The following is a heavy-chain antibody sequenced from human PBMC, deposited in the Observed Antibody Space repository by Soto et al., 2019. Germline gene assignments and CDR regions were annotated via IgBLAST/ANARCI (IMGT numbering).Heavy chain of an antibody. V-gene: IGHV3-30*18. J-gene: IGHJ4*02. Sequence: WWSXRLSWSFAVFTFVIFCMHWFRHAPGKGLEWVALISHDGNIKYYSDSVSGRFTISRDNSRTTLFLQMNSLGHEDTAIYFCAKQIVPAEVRKIAYWGMGTLVTVS. CDR1: VFTFVIFC. CDR2: ISHDGNIK. CDR3: AKQIVPAEVRKIAY. D-gene: IGHD2-2*01.